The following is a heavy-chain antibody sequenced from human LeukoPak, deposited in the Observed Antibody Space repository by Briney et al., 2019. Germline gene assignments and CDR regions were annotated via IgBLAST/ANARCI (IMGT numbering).Heavy chain of an antibody. CDR1: GFTFSSYA. CDR3: ARDLNWETY. J-gene: IGHJ4*02. Sequence: GGSLRLSCAASGFTFSSYAMSWVRQAPGKGLEWVSAISSSSSYIYYADSVKGRFTISRDNAKNSLYLQMNSLRAEDTAVYYCARDLNWETYWGQGTLVSVSS. CDR2: ISSSSSYI. V-gene: IGHV3-21*01. D-gene: IGHD7-27*01.